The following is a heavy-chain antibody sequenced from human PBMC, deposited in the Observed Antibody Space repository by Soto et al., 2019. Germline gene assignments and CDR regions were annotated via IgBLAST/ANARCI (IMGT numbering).Heavy chain of an antibody. D-gene: IGHD3-10*01. J-gene: IGHJ4*02. CDR2: INHSGST. CDR1: GGSFSGYY. CDR3: ASGYGRNFDY. Sequence: QVQLQQWGAGLLKPSETLSLTCAVYGGSFSGYYWNWIRQPPGKGLEWIGEINHSGSTNYNPSLKSRVTISLDTSKNQFSLKLSSVTAADTAVYYCASGYGRNFDYWGQGTLVTVSS. V-gene: IGHV4-34*01.